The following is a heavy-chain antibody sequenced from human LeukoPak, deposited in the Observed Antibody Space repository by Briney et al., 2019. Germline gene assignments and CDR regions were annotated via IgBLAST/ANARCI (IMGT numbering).Heavy chain of an antibody. V-gene: IGHV4-59*01. CDR2: IYDSGST. CDR1: GGSISSYY. J-gene: IGHJ4*02. CDR3: ARDGGYDRPGIDY. Sequence: SETLSLTCTVSGGSISSYYWSWIRQPPGKGLEWIGNIYDSGSTNYNPSLKSRLTISVDTSKNQCSLKLRSVTAADTAVYYCARDGGYDRPGIDYWGQGTLVTVSS. D-gene: IGHD5-12*01.